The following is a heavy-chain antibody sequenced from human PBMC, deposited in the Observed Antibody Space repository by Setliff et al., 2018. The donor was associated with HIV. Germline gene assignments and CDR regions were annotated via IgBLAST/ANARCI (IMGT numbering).Heavy chain of an antibody. J-gene: IGHJ4*02. V-gene: IGHV4-34*01. D-gene: IGHD3-3*01. Sequence: SETLSLTCAVYGGSFSGHYWGWIRQPPGKGLEWIGSIYYSGSTYYNPSLKSRVTISVDTSKNQFSLKLSSVTAADTAVYYCARSPLWSGYYSIDYWGQGTLVTVSS. CDR2: IYYSGST. CDR1: GGSFSGHY. CDR3: ARSPLWSGYYSIDY.